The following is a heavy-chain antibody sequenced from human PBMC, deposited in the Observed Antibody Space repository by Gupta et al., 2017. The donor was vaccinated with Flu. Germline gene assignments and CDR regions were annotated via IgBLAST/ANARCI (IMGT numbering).Heavy chain of an antibody. D-gene: IGHD6-13*01. V-gene: IGHV4-39*01. CDR2: IYYSGST. J-gene: IGHJ4*02. CDR3: ARHHLSSSWPRPLDY. Sequence: QLQLQESGPGLVKPSETLSLTCTVSGGSISSSSYYWGWIRQPPGKGLEWIGSIYYSGSTYYNPSLKSRVTISVDTSKNQFSLKLSSVTAADTAVYYCARHHLSSSWPRPLDYWGQGTLVTVSS. CDR1: GGSISSSSYY.